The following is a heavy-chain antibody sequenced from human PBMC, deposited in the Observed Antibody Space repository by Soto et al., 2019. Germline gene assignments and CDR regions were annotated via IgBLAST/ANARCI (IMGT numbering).Heavy chain of an antibody. CDR3: AKGLYYYDSGVYYCEYFQH. V-gene: IGHV3-30-3*01. CDR2: ISYNGSTT. D-gene: IGHD3-22*01. J-gene: IGHJ1*01. CDR1: GLTFSNYV. Sequence: GGSLRLSCEISGLTFSNYVMYWVRQAPGKGLDWVAQISYNGSTTDYADSVKGRFTISRDNSQNTLSLQMNSLRAEDTAVYYCAKGLYYYDSGVYYCEYFQHWGQGTLVTVSS.